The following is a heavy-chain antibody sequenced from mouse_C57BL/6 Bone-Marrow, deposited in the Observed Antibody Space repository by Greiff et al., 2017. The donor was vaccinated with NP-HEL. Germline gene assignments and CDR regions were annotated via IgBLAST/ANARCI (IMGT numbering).Heavy chain of an antibody. Sequence: EVQLVESGGGLVQPGGSLSLSCAASGFTFTDYYMSWVRQPPGKALEWLVFIRNKANGYTTEYSASVKGRFTISRDNSQSILYLQMNALRAEDSATYYCARSIYYDYADDPSYAMDYWGQGTSVTVSP. J-gene: IGHJ4*01. V-gene: IGHV7-3*01. CDR1: GFTFTDYY. D-gene: IGHD2-4*01. CDR3: ARSIYYDYADDPSYAMDY. CDR2: IRNKANGYTT.